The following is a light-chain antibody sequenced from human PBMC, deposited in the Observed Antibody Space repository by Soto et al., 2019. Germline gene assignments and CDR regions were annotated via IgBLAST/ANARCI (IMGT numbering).Light chain of an antibody. Sequence: DIVLTQSPATLSLSPGQRATLSCRASQSVGVYLLWFQQKPGQPPRLLIYGASSRATGIPDRFSGSGSGTDFTLTISRLEPEDFAVYYCQQYGSSLFTFGPGTKVDIK. CDR3: QQYGSSLFT. CDR2: GAS. V-gene: IGKV3-20*01. CDR1: QSVGVY. J-gene: IGKJ3*01.